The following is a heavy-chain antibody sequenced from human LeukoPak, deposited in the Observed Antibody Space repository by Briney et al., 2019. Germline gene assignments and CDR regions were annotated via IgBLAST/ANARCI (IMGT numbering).Heavy chain of an antibody. Sequence: SETLSLTCTVSGGSISSSSYYWGWIRQPPGKGLEWIGSIYYSGSTYYNPSLKSRVTISVDTSKNQFSLKLSSVTAADTAVYYCARDTRGYSYGYGWFDPWGQGTLVTVSS. V-gene: IGHV4-39*07. CDR1: GGSISSSSYY. CDR3: ARDTRGYSYGYGWFDP. J-gene: IGHJ5*02. D-gene: IGHD5-18*01. CDR2: IYYSGST.